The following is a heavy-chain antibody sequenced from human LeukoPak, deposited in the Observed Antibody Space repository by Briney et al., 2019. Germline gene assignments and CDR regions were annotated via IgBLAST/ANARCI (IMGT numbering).Heavy chain of an antibody. D-gene: IGHD5-18*01. CDR3: ASDNVDKAITTWFDC. CDR1: GFTFTNHA. CDR2: ISFDGSNK. Sequence: GGSLRLSCAASGFTFTNHAMHWVRQAPGKGLEWVAVISFDGSNKFYADSVRARFTISRDNSKNTLYLQMNSLRVDDTAIYYCASDNVDKAITTWFDCWGHGTLVTVSS. J-gene: IGHJ5*01. V-gene: IGHV3-30*04.